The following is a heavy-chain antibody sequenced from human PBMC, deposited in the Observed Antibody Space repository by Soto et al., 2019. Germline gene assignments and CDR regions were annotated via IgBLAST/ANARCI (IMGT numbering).Heavy chain of an antibody. CDR1: GYTFTDYY. Sequence: ASVKVSCKASGYTFTDYYMHWVRQAPGQGLEWMGWINPNDGGTNYAQNFQGRVTMTSDTSITTAYMELRRLTSDDTAVYFCARDSYSGRYVNWGQGTLVTVSS. CDR3: ARDSYSGRYVN. V-gene: IGHV1-2*02. CDR2: INPNDGGT. J-gene: IGHJ4*02. D-gene: IGHD1-26*01.